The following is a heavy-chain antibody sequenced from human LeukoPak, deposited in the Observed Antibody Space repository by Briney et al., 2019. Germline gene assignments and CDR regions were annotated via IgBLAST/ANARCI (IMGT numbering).Heavy chain of an antibody. Sequence: GGSLRLSCAASGFTFSSYWMSWVRQAPGKGLEWVANIKQDGSEKYYVDSVKGRFTISRDNAKNSLYLQINSLRAEDTAVYYCARDAEGSGWPHELYYFDYWGQGTLVTVSS. CDR3: ARDAEGSGWPHELYYFDY. V-gene: IGHV3-7*01. J-gene: IGHJ4*02. CDR2: IKQDGSEK. D-gene: IGHD6-19*01. CDR1: GFTFSSYW.